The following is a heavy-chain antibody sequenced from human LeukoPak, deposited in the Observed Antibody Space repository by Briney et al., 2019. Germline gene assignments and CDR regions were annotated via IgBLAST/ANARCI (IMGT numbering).Heavy chain of an antibody. Sequence: ASVKVSCKASGYTFTGYYMHWVRQAPGQGLEWMGWINPNSGGTNYAQKFQGRVTMTRDTSISTAYMELSRLRSDYTAVYYCARGSTNYDILTGYRWDWFDPWGQGTLVTVSS. D-gene: IGHD3-9*01. J-gene: IGHJ5*02. CDR1: GYTFTGYY. V-gene: IGHV1-2*02. CDR3: ARGSTNYDILTGYRWDWFDP. CDR2: INPNSGGT.